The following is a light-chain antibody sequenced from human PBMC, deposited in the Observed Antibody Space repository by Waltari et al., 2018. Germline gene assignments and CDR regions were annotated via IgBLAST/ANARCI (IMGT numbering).Light chain of an antibody. CDR2: GVT. CDR3: SSYTRSDTLV. Sequence: QSALTQPASVSGSPGQSITISCTGTSNDVGGYDYVSWFQQHPDKAPKLMIYGVTNRPSGVSNSFFGSKSGNTASLTISGLQAEDEADYYCSSYTRSDTLVFGGGTRLTVL. J-gene: IGLJ3*02. V-gene: IGLV2-14*01. CDR1: SNDVGGYDY.